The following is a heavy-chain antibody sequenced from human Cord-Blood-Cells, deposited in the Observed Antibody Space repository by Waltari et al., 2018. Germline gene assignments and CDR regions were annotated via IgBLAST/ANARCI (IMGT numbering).Heavy chain of an antibody. D-gene: IGHD3-9*01. CDR1: GGTFSSYA. V-gene: IGHV1-69*01. CDR3: ARVGEPYYDILTGYPNWFDP. J-gene: IGHJ5*02. CDR2: FIPIFGTA. Sequence: QVQLVQSGAEVKKPGSSVKVSCKASGGTFSSYAISWVRQAPGQGLEWMGGFIPIFGTANYAQKFQGRVTITADESTSTAYMELSSLRSEYTAVYYCARVGEPYYDILTGYPNWFDPWGQGTLVTVSS.